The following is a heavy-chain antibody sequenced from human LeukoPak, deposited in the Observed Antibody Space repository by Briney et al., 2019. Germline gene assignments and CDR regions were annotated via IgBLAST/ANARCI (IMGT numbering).Heavy chain of an antibody. D-gene: IGHD3-10*01. J-gene: IGHJ4*02. V-gene: IGHV4-59*01. CDR2: IYYSGST. CDR3: ARSELLWFGGVNSGFDY. CDR1: GGSFSSFY. Sequence: SETLSLTCTVSGGSFSSFYWSWIRQPPGKGLEWIGYIYYSGSTNYNPSLKSRVTISLDTSKNQFSLKLTSVTAADTAVYYCARSELLWFGGVNSGFDYWGQGTLVTVSS.